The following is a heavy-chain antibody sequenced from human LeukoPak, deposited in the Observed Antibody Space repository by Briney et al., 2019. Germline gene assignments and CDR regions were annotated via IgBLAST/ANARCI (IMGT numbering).Heavy chain of an antibody. CDR3: ARADGIVGATYFDY. J-gene: IGHJ4*02. V-gene: IGHV5-51*01. CDR2: IYPGDSDT. Sequence: GESLKIPCKASGYSFAKYWLGRVRQLPGKGLEYMGIIYPGDSDTRYSPSFQGQVTISADKSISTAYLQWNSLKASDTAIYYCARADGIVGATYFDYWGQGTLVTVSS. D-gene: IGHD1-26*01. CDR1: GYSFAKYW.